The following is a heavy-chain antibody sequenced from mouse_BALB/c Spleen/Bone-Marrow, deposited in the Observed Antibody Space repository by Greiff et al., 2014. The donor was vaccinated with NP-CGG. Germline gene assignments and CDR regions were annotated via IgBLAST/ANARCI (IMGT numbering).Heavy chain of an antibody. V-gene: IGHV1S81*02. CDR3: ARAAYDPYAMDY. CDR2: INPNNDGT. J-gene: IGHJ4*01. Sequence: QVQLKESGAELVKPGASVKLSCKASGYTFTSYYMYWVKQRPGQGLEWIGEINPNNDGTNFNEKFKSKATLTVDKSSSTAYMQLSSLTSEDSAAYYCARAAYDPYAMDYWGQGTSVTVSS. CDR1: GYTFTSYY. D-gene: IGHD2-3*01.